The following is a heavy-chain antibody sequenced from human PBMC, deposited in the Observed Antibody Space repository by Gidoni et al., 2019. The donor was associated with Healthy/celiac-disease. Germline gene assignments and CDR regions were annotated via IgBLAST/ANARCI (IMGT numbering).Heavy chain of an antibody. D-gene: IGHD3-22*01. J-gene: IGHJ6*02. V-gene: IGHV3-48*02. CDR1: GSTFSSYS. CDR2: ISSSSSTI. Sequence: EVQLVESGGGLVQPGGSLRLSCSASGSTFSSYSMNWVRQAPGKGLEWVSYISSSSSTIYYADSVKGRFTISRDNAKNSLYLQMNSLRDEDTAVYYCARDPLSGYYYGYYYGMDVWGQGTTVTVSS. CDR3: ARDPLSGYYYGYYYGMDV.